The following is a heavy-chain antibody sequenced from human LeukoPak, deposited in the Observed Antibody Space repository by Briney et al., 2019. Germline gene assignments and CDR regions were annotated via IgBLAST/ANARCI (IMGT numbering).Heavy chain of an antibody. D-gene: IGHD3-9*01. Sequence: TGGSLRLSCAASGFTFSSYGMHWVRQAPGKGLEWVAVISYDGSNKYYADSVKGRFTISRDNSKNTLYLQMNSLRAEDTAVYYCAKEPDYDILTPRDYYYGMDVWGQGTTVTVSS. CDR1: GFTFSSYG. CDR3: AKEPDYDILTPRDYYYGMDV. V-gene: IGHV3-30*18. CDR2: ISYDGSNK. J-gene: IGHJ6*02.